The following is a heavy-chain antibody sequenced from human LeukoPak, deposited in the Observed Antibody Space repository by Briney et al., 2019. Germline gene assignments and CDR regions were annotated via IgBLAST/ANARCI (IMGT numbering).Heavy chain of an antibody. CDR1: GGSISSYY. D-gene: IGHD3-10*01. J-gene: IGHJ3*02. CDR3: ARNYGSGSYYTDAFDT. V-gene: IGHV4-59*01. Sequence: SETLSLTCTVSGGSISSYYWSWIRQPPGKGLEWIGYFYYSGSTNYNPSLKSRVTISVDTSKNQFSLKLSSVTAADTAVYYCARNYGSGSYYTDAFDTWGQGTMVTVSS. CDR2: FYYSGST.